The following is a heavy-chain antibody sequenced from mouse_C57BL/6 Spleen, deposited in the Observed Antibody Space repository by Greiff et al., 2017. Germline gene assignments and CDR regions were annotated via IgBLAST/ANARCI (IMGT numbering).Heavy chain of an antibody. J-gene: IGHJ3*01. CDR3: AGGYGGGAAWFAY. V-gene: IGHV1-69*01. D-gene: IGHD1-1*01. Sequence: VQLQQSGAELVMPGASVKLSCKASGYTFTSYWMHWVKQRPGQGLEWIGEIDPSDSYTNYNQKFKGKSTLTVDKSSSTAYMRLSSLTSEDSAVYYCAGGYGGGAAWFAYWGQRTLVTVSA. CDR2: IDPSDSYT. CDR1: GYTFTSYW.